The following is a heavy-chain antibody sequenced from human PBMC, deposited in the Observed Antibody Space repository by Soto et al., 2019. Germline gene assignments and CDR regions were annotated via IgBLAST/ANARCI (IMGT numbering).Heavy chain of an antibody. CDR2: INAGNGNT. CDR3: ARGGWEFDP. Sequence: GASVKVSCKASGYTFTSYAMHWVRQAPGQRLEWMGWINAGNGNTKYSQKFQGRVTMTRDTSTSTAYMELRSLRSDDTAVYYCARGGWEFDPWGQGTLVTVSS. J-gene: IGHJ5*02. D-gene: IGHD1-26*01. CDR1: GYTFTSYA. V-gene: IGHV1-3*01.